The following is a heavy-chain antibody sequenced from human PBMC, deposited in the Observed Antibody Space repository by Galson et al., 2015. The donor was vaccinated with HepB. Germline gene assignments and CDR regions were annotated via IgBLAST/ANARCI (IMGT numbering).Heavy chain of an antibody. CDR3: ARPVGCGSWYFDL. CDR1: VASIRSEGHW. CDR2: IFYSGIT. D-gene: IGHD6-25*01. V-gene: IGHV4-39*02. J-gene: IGHJ2*01. Sequence: SETLSLTCTVSVASIRSEGHWGGWIRQPPGKGLEWMGSIFYSGITHYNPSLKSRVTMSVDTSKNHFFLNLSPMTAADTAVYYCARPVGCGSWYFDLWGRDILVTVSS.